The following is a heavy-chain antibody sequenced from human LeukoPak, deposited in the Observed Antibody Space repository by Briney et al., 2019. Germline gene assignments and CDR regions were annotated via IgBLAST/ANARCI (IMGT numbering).Heavy chain of an antibody. CDR2: IYYSGST. D-gene: IGHD3-3*01. Sequence: SETLSLTCTVSGGSISSYYWSWIQRPPGKGLEWVGYIYYSGSTNYNPSLKSRVTISVDTSKNQFSLKLSSVTAADTAVYYCARDWSGLYEGFEFWGQGTLVTVPS. CDR1: GGSISSYY. CDR3: ARDWSGLYEGFEF. V-gene: IGHV4-59*01. J-gene: IGHJ4*02.